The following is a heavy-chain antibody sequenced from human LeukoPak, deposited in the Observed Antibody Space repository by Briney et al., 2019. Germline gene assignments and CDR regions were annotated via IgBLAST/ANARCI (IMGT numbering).Heavy chain of an antibody. J-gene: IGHJ3*02. Sequence: GGSLRLSCAASGFTFSNNGMRWVRQAPGKGLEWVSAISGSGGSTYYADSVKGRFTISRDNSKNTLYLQMNSLRAEDTAVYYCAKEISGSYYFHDAFDIWGQGTMVTVSS. CDR2: ISGSGGST. CDR3: AKEISGSYYFHDAFDI. CDR1: GFTFSNNG. V-gene: IGHV3-23*01. D-gene: IGHD1-26*01.